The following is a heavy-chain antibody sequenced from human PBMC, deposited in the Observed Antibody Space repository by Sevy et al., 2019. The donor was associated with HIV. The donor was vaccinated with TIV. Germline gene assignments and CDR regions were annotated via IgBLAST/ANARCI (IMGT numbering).Heavy chain of an antibody. D-gene: IGHD2-2*01. J-gene: IGHJ5*02. CDR2: IYHSGST. V-gene: IGHV4-38-2*01. CDR1: GYSISSGYY. CDR3: ARADPIVVVPAAKGGWFDP. Sequence: SETLSLTCAVSGYSISSGYYWGWIRQPPGKGLEWIGSIYHSGSTYYNPSLKSRVTISVDTSKNQFSLKLGSVTAADTAVYYCARADPIVVVPAAKGGWFDPWGQRTLVTVSS.